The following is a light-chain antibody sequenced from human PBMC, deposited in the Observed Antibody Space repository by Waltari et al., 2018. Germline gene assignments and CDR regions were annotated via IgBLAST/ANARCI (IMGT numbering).Light chain of an antibody. V-gene: IGLV3-1*01. CDR2: QNS. J-gene: IGLJ1*01. CDR1: KLGDKY. Sequence: SYELTQPPSVSVSPGQTATITCSGDKLGDKYACWYQQKPGQSPVLVIYQNSKRPSGIPERFSGSNSGNTATLTISGAQARDEADYYCQAWDSSTAWVFGTGTKVTVL. CDR3: QAWDSSTAWV.